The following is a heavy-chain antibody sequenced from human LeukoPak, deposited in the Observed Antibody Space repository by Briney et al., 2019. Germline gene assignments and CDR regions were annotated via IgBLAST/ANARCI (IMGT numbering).Heavy chain of an antibody. Sequence: GGSLRLSCAASGFTFSNYELNWVRQAPGKGLEWVSYISSSGRNIYYADSVKGRFTISRDNAKNSLYLQMNSLRAEDTAVYYCARDLVQLWSKDFWGQGNLVTVSS. CDR1: GFTFSNYE. CDR2: ISSSGRNI. D-gene: IGHD5-18*01. CDR3: ARDLVQLWSKDF. J-gene: IGHJ4*02. V-gene: IGHV3-48*03.